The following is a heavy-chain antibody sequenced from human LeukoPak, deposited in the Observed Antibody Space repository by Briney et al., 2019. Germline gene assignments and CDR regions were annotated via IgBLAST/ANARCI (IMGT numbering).Heavy chain of an antibody. V-gene: IGHV4-4*07. D-gene: IGHD1-7*01. CDR3: ARGLELTWWFDP. J-gene: IGHJ5*02. CDR2: IYTSGST. Sequence: KPSETLSLTCTVSGGSISTYYWTWIRQPAGKGLEWIGRIYTSGSTNYNPSLKSRVTMSLDTSKNQFSLNLSSVTAADTAVYYCARGLELTWWFDPWGQGTLVTVSS. CDR1: GGSISTYY.